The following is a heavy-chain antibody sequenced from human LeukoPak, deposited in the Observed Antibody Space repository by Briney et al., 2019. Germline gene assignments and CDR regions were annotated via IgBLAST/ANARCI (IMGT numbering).Heavy chain of an antibody. Sequence: GGSLRLSCAASGFTFSTYWMHWVRQAPGKGLVWVSRISPTGSTTSYADSVKGRFTVSRDNAKNTLYLQVNNLRAEDTAVYYCARGPNSNWSGLDFWGQGTLLTVSS. CDR3: ARGPNSNWSGLDF. V-gene: IGHV3-74*01. J-gene: IGHJ4*02. CDR2: ISPTGSTT. CDR1: GFTFSTYW. D-gene: IGHD6-6*01.